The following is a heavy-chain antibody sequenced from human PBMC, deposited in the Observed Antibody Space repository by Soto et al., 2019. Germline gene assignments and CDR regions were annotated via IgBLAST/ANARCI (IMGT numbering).Heavy chain of an antibody. CDR1: QFTFSRYW. J-gene: IGHJ5*02. V-gene: IGHV3-74*03. Sequence: EVQLVESGGGLVQPGGSLRLSCAASQFTFSRYWMHWVRQAPGKGLMWVSRINSDGSRTTYADSVKGRFTISRDNAKNTLFLQMNSLRAEDSAVYYCVRVATGSYDRFDPWGQGTLVTVSS. CDR3: VRVATGSYDRFDP. D-gene: IGHD1-26*01. CDR2: INSDGSRT.